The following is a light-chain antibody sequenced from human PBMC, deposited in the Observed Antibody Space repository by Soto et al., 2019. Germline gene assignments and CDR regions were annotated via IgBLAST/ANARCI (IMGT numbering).Light chain of an antibody. J-gene: IGKJ1*01. CDR1: QSVSSN. V-gene: IGKV3-20*01. CDR3: QQYGSSPWA. Sequence: DIVMTQSPDSLAVSPGGRATLSCRASQSVSSNLAWYQQKPGQAPRLLIYGASSRATGIPDRFSGSGSGTDFTLTISRLEPEDFAVYYCQQYGSSPWAFGPGTKVDIK. CDR2: GAS.